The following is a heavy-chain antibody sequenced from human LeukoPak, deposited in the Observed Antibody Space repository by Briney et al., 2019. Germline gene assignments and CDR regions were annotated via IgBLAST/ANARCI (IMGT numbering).Heavy chain of an antibody. D-gene: IGHD3-22*01. Sequence: HPGGSLRLSCAASGFTFSSYAMSWVRQAPGKGLEWVSAISGSGGRTYYADSVKGRFTISRDNSKNTLYLQMNSLRAEDTAVYYCAKQHPYYDSSGPFDYWGQGTLVTVSS. J-gene: IGHJ4*02. CDR1: GFTFSSYA. CDR2: ISGSGGRT. CDR3: AKQHPYYDSSGPFDY. V-gene: IGHV3-23*01.